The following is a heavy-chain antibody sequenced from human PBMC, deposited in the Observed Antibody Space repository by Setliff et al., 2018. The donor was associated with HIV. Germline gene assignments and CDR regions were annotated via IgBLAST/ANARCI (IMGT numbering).Heavy chain of an antibody. V-gene: IGHV5-51*01. D-gene: IGHD3-9*01. CDR2: IHPGDSDT. J-gene: IGHJ6*03. CDR3: ARHRSNAGYGFFYQYYLDV. Sequence: GESLKISCKTSGYSFSNYWIAWVRQVPEGGLECMGLIHPGDSDTTYSPSFEGQVTISADKSITTAYLHWSSLKASDTATYYCARHRSNAGYGFFYQYYLDVWGAGTTVTVSS. CDR1: GYSFSNYW.